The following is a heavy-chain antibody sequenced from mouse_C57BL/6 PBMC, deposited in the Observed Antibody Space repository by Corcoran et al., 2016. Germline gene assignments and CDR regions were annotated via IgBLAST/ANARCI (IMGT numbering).Heavy chain of an antibody. Sequence: QVQLQQSGAELVKPGASVKLSCKASGYTFTEYTIHWVKQRSGQGLEWIGWFYPGRGCIKYNEKFKDKATLTADNSSSTVYIELSRLTSEESAVYFCARHGLETYDFDYWGQGTTLTVSS. D-gene: IGHD3-2*01. CDR3: ARHGLETYDFDY. V-gene: IGHV1-62-2*01. CDR1: GYTFTEYT. CDR2: FYPGRGCI. J-gene: IGHJ2*01.